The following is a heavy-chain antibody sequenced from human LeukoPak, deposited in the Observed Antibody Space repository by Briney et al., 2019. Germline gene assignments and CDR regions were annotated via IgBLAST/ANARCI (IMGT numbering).Heavy chain of an antibody. Sequence: GGSLRLSCVGSGFTFSSYTMNWVRQAPGKGLVWVSRISKDGSFASYADSVKGRFTISRDNAKNTLYLQINNLRAEDTAVYYCARGPLVYYFDYWGQGTLVTVSS. J-gene: IGHJ4*02. CDR1: GFTFSSYT. CDR3: ARGPLVYYFDY. CDR2: ISKDGSFA. V-gene: IGHV3-74*01. D-gene: IGHD6-6*01.